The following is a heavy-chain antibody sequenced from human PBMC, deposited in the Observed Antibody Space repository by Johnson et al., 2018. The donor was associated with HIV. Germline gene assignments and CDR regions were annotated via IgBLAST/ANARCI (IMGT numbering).Heavy chain of an antibody. D-gene: IGHD6-19*01. Sequence: VQLVESGGGVVQPGRSLRLSCAAFGITFSRYGMHWVRQAPGMGLEWVIVIYSGGNTYYADSVKGRFSISRDNSKNTVYLQMNNLRAEDTAVYYCARGKWLDAFDIWGQGTMVTVSS. CDR3: ARGKWLDAFDI. CDR1: GITFSRYG. J-gene: IGHJ3*02. V-gene: IGHV3-NL1*01. CDR2: IYSGGNT.